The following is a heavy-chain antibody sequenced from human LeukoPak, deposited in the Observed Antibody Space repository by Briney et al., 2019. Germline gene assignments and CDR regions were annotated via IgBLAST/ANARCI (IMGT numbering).Heavy chain of an antibody. Sequence: PGGSLRLSCAASGFTFSRYSMSWVRQAPGKGLEWVSAISGSGTTIYYADSVKGRFTISRDNSKNTLYLQINSLRAEDTAVYYCAKDSGGTYFYYYYYMDVWGKGTTVTVSS. J-gene: IGHJ6*03. CDR1: GFTFSRYS. V-gene: IGHV3-23*01. CDR3: AKDSGGTYFYYYYYMDV. CDR2: ISGSGTTI. D-gene: IGHD1-26*01.